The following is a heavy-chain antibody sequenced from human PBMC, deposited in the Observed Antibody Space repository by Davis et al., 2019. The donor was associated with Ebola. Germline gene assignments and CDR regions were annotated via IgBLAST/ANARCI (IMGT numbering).Heavy chain of an antibody. CDR3: ARDVGAAGLSPGKYFQH. V-gene: IGHV1-2*02. Sequence: ASVKVSCKASGYTFTGYYMHWVRQAPGQGLEWMGWINPNSGGTNSAQKLQGRVTMTTDTSTSTAYMELRSLRSDDTAVYYCARDVGAAGLSPGKYFQHWGQGTLVTVSS. CDR2: INPNSGGT. CDR1: GYTFTGYY. D-gene: IGHD6-13*01. J-gene: IGHJ1*01.